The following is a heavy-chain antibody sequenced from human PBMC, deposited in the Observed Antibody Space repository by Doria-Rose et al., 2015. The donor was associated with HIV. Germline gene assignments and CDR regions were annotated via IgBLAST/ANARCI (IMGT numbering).Heavy chain of an antibody. CDR1: GGPFSGYY. V-gene: IGHV4-34*01. Sequence: QVQLQQWDAGLVKPSETLSLACAVFGGPFSGYYWSWIRQPPGKGLEWIGEINHSGSTNYKTSLKSRVTISLDTPKTLSSWKLSSVTAADTAVYYCARGLLRGGWNDVDYYYGMDVWGQGTTVAVSS. J-gene: IGHJ6*02. CDR3: ARGLLRGGWNDVDYYYGMDV. CDR2: INHSGST. D-gene: IGHD1-1*01.